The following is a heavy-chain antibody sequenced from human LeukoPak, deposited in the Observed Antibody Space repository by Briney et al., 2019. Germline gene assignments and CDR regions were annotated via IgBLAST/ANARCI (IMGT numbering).Heavy chain of an antibody. J-gene: IGHJ4*02. CDR2: IYYSGST. CDR3: ARHYYDSSGYPNYFHY. D-gene: IGHD3-22*01. CDR1: GGSISSSNW. Sequence: SGTLSLTCAVSGGSISSSNWWSWIRQPPGKGLEWIGYIYYSGSTNYNPSLKSRVTISVDTSKNQFSLKLSSVTAADTAVYYCARHYYDSSGYPNYFHYWGQGTLVTVSS. V-gene: IGHV4-59*08.